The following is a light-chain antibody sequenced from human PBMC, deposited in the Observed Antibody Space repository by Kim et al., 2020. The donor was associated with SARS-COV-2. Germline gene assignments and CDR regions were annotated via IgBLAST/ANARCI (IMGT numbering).Light chain of an antibody. Sequence: QSVLTQPPSASGTPGQRVTISCSGSSSNIGSNNVVWYQQLPGAAPNLLIYSNNQRPSGVPDRFSGSRSGTSASLAISGLQSGDEAHYYCAVWDDSLKQGVFGGGTQLTVL. V-gene: IGLV1-44*01. CDR2: SNN. CDR1: SSNIGSNN. J-gene: IGLJ3*02. CDR3: AVWDDSLKQGV.